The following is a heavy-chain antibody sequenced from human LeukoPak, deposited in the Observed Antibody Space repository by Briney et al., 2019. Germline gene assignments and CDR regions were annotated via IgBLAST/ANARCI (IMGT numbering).Heavy chain of an antibody. Sequence: PGGSLRLSCAASGFTFSSYWMSWVRQAPGKGLEWVANIKQNGGEKYYVDSVKGRFTISRDNAKNSLYLQMNSLRAEDTAVYYCARDTVREYCSGGSCYVDYWGQGTLVTVSS. CDR1: GFTFSSYW. V-gene: IGHV3-7*01. D-gene: IGHD2-15*01. CDR3: ARDTVREYCSGGSCYVDY. CDR2: IKQNGGEK. J-gene: IGHJ4*02.